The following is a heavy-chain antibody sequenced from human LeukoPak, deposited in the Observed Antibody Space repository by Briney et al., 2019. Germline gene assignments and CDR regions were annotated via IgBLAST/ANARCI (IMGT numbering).Heavy chain of an antibody. J-gene: IGHJ4*02. D-gene: IGHD1-26*01. CDR2: VNHSGST. V-gene: IGHV4-34*01. CDR1: GGSFSAYY. Sequence: SATLSLTCAVYGGSFSAYYWSWIRQPPGKGLEWIGEVNHSGSTNFNPSLKSRVTISVDTSNNQFFLKMSSMTAADTAVYYCARHPTKWELRLSLDYWGQGILVTVSS. CDR3: ARHPTKWELRLSLDY.